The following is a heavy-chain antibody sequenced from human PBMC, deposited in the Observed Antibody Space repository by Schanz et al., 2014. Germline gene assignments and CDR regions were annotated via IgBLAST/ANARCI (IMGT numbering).Heavy chain of an antibody. CDR1: GFTFISYD. CDR2: IRYDGRNK. Sequence: QAQLVESGGGVVQPGRSLRLSCVASGFTFISYDIHWVRQAPGKGLEWVAVIRYDGRNKNFVESVKGRFTISRDNAKNSLYLQMNSLSAEDTAVYFCARPFLEYYGDLAYWGQGTLLTVSS. D-gene: IGHD4-17*01. V-gene: IGHV3-33*01. CDR3: ARPFLEYYGDLAY. J-gene: IGHJ4*02.